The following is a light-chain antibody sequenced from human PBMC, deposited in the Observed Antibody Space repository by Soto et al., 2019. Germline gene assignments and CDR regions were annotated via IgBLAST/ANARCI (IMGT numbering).Light chain of an antibody. V-gene: IGLV2-14*01. CDR1: SSDVDDYKY. J-gene: IGLJ1*01. CDR2: EVS. CDR3: SSYTSGSTYV. Sequence: ALTQPASVSGSAGQSITISCTGTSSDVDDYKYVSWYQQHPGKAPKLMIYEVSNRPSGVSSRFSGSQSGNTASLTISGLQADDEADYYCSSYTSGSTYVFASGTKVTVL.